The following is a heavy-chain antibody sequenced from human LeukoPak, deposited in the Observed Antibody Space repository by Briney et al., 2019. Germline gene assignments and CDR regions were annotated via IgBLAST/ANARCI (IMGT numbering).Heavy chain of an antibody. V-gene: IGHV3-9*01. CDR3: AKDRRRGYCSGGSCSPLDAFDI. Sequence: GGSLRLSCAASGFTFDDYAMHWVRQAPGKGLEWVSGISWNSGSIGYADSVKGRFTISRDNAKNSLYLQMNSLRAEDTALYYCAKDRRRGYCSGGSCSPLDAFDIWGQGTMVTVSS. CDR2: ISWNSGSI. J-gene: IGHJ3*02. CDR1: GFTFDDYA. D-gene: IGHD2-15*01.